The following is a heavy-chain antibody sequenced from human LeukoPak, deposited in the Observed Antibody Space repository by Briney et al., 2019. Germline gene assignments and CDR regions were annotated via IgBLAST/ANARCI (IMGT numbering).Heavy chain of an antibody. CDR2: ISSSSTYI. CDR3: ARFALKTPPTD. J-gene: IGHJ4*02. CDR1: GFTFSTYS. V-gene: IGHV3-21*01. Sequence: KTGGTLRLSCAASGFTFSTYSMNWVRQAPGKGLEWVSSISSSSTYIYYADSVKGRFTISRDNAKNSLLLQMNSLRAEDTAVYYCARFALKTPPTDWGQGTLVTVSS.